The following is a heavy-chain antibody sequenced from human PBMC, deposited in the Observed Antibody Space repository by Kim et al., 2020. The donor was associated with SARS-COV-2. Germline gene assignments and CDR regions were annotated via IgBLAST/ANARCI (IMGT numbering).Heavy chain of an antibody. CDR1: GFTFSSYA. J-gene: IGHJ4*02. CDR3: ARGIAAFDY. V-gene: IGHV3-30-3*01. CDR2: ITYDGSNT. D-gene: IGHD6-13*01. Sequence: GGSLRLSCAASGFTFSSYAMHWVRQAPGKGLEWVAVITYDGSNTYYADSVKGRFTISRDNSKNTLYLQMNSLRAEDTAVYYCARGIAAFDYWGQGTLVTVSS.